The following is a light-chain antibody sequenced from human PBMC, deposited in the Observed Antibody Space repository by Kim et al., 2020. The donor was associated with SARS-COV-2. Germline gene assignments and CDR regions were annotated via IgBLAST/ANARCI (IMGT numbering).Light chain of an antibody. CDR2: DAS. J-gene: IGKJ4*01. Sequence: EIVLTQSPATLSLSPGEGAILSCRASQSVGTSLAWYQQKPGQAPGLLIYDASNRAPGVPARFSGSGSGTDFTLAISSLEPEDFAVYYCQQRSNWPRGLTFGGGTKVDIK. CDR1: QSVGTS. V-gene: IGKV3-11*01. CDR3: QQRSNWPRGLT.